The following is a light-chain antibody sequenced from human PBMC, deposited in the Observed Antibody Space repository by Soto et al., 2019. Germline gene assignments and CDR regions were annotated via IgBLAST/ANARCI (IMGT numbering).Light chain of an antibody. CDR3: AAWDDSLNGWV. CDR2: STN. Sequence: QSVLTQPPSASGTPGQRVTISCSGSSSNIGSKTVNWFQQVPGTAPKLLIYSTNQRPSGVPDRLSGSKSGTSASLAISGLQSEDEADYYCAAWDDSLNGWVFGGGTKLTVL. CDR1: SSNIGSKT. J-gene: IGLJ3*02. V-gene: IGLV1-44*01.